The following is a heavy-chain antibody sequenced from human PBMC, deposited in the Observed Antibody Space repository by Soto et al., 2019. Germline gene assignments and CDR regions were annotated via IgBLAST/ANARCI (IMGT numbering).Heavy chain of an antibody. CDR3: ARVGVEMATMRPGYYYGMDV. CDR2: IIPIFGTA. D-gene: IGHD5-12*01. Sequence: QVQLVQPGAEVKKPGSSVKVSCKASGGTFSSYAISWVRQAPGQGLERMGGIIPIFGTANYAQKFQGRVTITADESTGIAYMELSSLTAEDMAVYYCARVGVEMATMRPGYYYGMDVWGQGTTVTVSS. J-gene: IGHJ6*02. V-gene: IGHV1-69*01. CDR1: GGTFSSYA.